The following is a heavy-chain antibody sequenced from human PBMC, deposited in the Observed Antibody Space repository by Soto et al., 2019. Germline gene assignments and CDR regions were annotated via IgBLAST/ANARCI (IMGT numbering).Heavy chain of an antibody. CDR1: GFTFSSYA. CDR2: ISGSASST. J-gene: IGHJ4*02. V-gene: IGHV3-23*01. D-gene: IGHD6-19*01. Sequence: EVQLLESGGGLVQPGGSLRLSCAASGFTFSSYAMSWVRQAPGKGLEWVSGISGSASSTYHADSVKGRFPISRDNSKNALYLQMNSLRVEDTAVYYCAKDQRVAGIYFDYWGQGTLVTVSS. CDR3: AKDQRVAGIYFDY.